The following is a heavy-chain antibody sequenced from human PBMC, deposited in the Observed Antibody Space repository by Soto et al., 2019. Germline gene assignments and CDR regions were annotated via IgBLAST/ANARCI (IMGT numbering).Heavy chain of an antibody. CDR2: INHSGST. CDR3: ARGDFVRDY. V-gene: IGHV4-34*01. Sequence: QVLLQQWGAGLLKPSETLSLTCAVYGGTFSAYYWSWIRQPPGKGLEWIGEINHSGSTNYNPSLRSRVTISIDTSKNQFSLKLSSVTAADTAVYYCARGDFVRDYWGQGTLVTVFS. D-gene: IGHD3-3*01. J-gene: IGHJ4*02. CDR1: GGTFSAYY.